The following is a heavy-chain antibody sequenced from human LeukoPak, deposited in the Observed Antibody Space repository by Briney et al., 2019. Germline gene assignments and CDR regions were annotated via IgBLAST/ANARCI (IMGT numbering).Heavy chain of an antibody. J-gene: IGHJ4*02. CDR2: ISWNSGSI. V-gene: IGHV3-9*03. CDR3: AKASPLRERWELPYFDY. CDR1: GFTFDDYA. Sequence: PGGSLRLSCAASGFTFDDYAMHWVRQAPGKGLEWVSGISWNSGSIGYADSVKGRFTISRDNAKNSLYLQMNSLRAEDMALYYCAKASPLRERWELPYFDYWGQGTLVTVSS. D-gene: IGHD1-26*01.